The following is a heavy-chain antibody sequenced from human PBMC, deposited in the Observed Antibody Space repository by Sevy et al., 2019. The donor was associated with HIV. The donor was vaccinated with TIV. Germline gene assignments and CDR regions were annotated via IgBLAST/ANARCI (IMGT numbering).Heavy chain of an antibody. CDR3: ARTGRGRDGDYFDY. CDR1: GGSISSGGYY. D-gene: IGHD3-10*01. CDR2: IYYSGST. Sequence: TLSLTCTVSGGSISSGGYYWSWIRQHPGKGLEWIGYIYYSGSTYYNPSLKSRVTISVDTSKNQFSLKLSSVTAADTAVYYRARTGRGRDGDYFDYWGQGTLVTVSS. J-gene: IGHJ4*02. V-gene: IGHV4-31*03.